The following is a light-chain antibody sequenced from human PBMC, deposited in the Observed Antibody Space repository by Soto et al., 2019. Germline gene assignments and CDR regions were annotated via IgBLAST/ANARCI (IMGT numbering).Light chain of an antibody. CDR2: GAS. J-gene: IGKJ4*01. Sequence: EIVLTQSPATLSLSPGERATLSCRASQSVSSSYLAWYQQKPGQAPRLLIFGASTRATGIPARFSGSGSGTDCTLTISSLQSEDVGVYFCQQDDNWPLTLGGGTKVDIK. CDR3: QQDDNWPLT. CDR1: QSVSSSY. V-gene: IGKV3D-7*01.